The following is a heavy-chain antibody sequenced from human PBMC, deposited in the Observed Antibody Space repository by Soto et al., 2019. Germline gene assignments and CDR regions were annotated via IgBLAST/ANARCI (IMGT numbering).Heavy chain of an antibody. J-gene: IGHJ4*02. CDR2: ISAYNGNT. Sequence: QVQLVQSGAEVKKPGASVKVSCKASGYTFTSYGISWVRQAPGQGLEWMGWISAYNGNTNSAQNLQRRATITTDTSTSTAYMELRSLRSADTAVYYCARDPGLRSDYWGQGTLVTVSS. CDR1: GYTFTSYG. CDR3: ARDPGLRSDY. D-gene: IGHD3-9*01. V-gene: IGHV1-18*01.